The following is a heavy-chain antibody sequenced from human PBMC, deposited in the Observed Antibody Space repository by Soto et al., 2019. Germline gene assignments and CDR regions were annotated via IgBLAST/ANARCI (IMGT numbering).Heavy chain of an antibody. J-gene: IGHJ6*02. CDR2: ISGGSAYI. D-gene: IGHD6-25*01. V-gene: IGHV3-21*01. CDR1: GFIFSSYY. CDR3: VRVWRLVGRYGMDV. Sequence: GGSLRLSCVGPGFIFSSYYMNWVRQAPGKGLEWVSSISGGSAYIYYADSVKGRFTISRDNAKNSLYLEMNSLRVEDTAVYYCVRVWRLVGRYGMDVWGQGTSVTVSS.